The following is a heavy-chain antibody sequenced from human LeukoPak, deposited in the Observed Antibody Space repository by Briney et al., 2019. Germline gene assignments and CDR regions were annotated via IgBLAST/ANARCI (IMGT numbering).Heavy chain of an antibody. J-gene: IGHJ4*02. Sequence: RASVKVSCKASGFSFTTSGISWVRQATGQGLEWMGWMNPNSGNTGYAQKFQGRVTMTRNTSISTAYMELSSLRSEDTAVYYCASRGAAVDYWGQGTLVTVSS. CDR3: ASRGAAVDY. D-gene: IGHD6-13*01. CDR2: MNPNSGNT. V-gene: IGHV1-8*02. CDR1: GFSFTTSG.